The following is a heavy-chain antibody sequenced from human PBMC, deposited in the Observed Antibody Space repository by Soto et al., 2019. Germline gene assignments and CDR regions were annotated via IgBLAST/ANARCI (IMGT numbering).Heavy chain of an antibody. CDR2: ISGSGGST. Sequence: RLSCVASGFTFSDYAMSWVRQAPGKGLEWVSGISGSGGSTYYADSVKGRFTISRDNSRNRLFLQMDSLRGEDSAVYYCTRDASRDSSARGWFDPWGPGTLVTVSS. CDR3: TRDASRDSSARGWFDP. J-gene: IGHJ5*02. CDR1: GFTFSDYA. D-gene: IGHD6-13*01. V-gene: IGHV3-23*01.